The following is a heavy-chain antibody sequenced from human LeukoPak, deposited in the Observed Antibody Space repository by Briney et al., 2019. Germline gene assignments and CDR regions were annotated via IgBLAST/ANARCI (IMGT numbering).Heavy chain of an antibody. CDR3: ARGAYPDYFDY. J-gene: IGHJ4*02. CDR1: GGSISSGNYY. CDR2: IYTSGSP. V-gene: IGHV4-61*02. Sequence: KTSETLSLTCTVSGGSISSGNYYWSWIRQPAGKGLEWIGRIYTSGSPNYNPSLKSRVTISVDTSKNQFSLKLRSVTAADTAVYYCARGAYPDYFDYWGQGTLVTVSS.